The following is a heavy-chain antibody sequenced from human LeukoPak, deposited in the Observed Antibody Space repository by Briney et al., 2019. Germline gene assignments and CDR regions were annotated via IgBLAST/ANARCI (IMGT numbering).Heavy chain of an antibody. CDR1: GYTFTSYY. CDR3: ARDNPTYPPDIVVVVAASPVWFDP. CDR2: INPSGGST. Sequence: ASVKVSCKASGYTFTSYYMHWVRQAPGQGLEWMGIINPSGGSTSYAQKFQGRVTITADESTSTAYMELSSLRSEDTAVYYCARDNPTYPPDIVVVVAASPVWFDPWGQGTLVTVSS. J-gene: IGHJ5*02. D-gene: IGHD2-15*01. V-gene: IGHV1-46*01.